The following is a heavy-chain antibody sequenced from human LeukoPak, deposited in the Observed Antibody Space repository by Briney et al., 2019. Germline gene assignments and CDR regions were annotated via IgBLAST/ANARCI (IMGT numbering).Heavy chain of an antibody. V-gene: IGHV4-61*08. CDR2: IYYSGST. Sequence: SQTLSLTCTVSGGSISSGGYYWSWIRQPPGRGLEWIVYIYYSGSTNYNPSLKSRVTISVDTSKTQFSLKLSSVSAADTAVYYSARTTSSPDYGDYDCFDYWGQATPATV. D-gene: IGHD4-17*01. CDR3: ARTTSSPDYGDYDCFDY. J-gene: IGHJ4*02. CDR1: GGSISSGGYY.